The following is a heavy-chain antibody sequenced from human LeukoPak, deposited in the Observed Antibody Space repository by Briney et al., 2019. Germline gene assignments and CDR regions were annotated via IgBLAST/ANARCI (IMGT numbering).Heavy chain of an antibody. CDR2: ISSSNHAI. Sequence: GGSLRLSCAASGFIFSSYSMSWVRQAPGKGLEWLSYISSSNHAIYYADSVKGRFTISRDNSKNTLYLQMNSLRAEDTAVYYCAKDIIVGAPFDYWGQGTLVTVSS. J-gene: IGHJ4*02. CDR1: GFIFSSYS. V-gene: IGHV3-48*01. D-gene: IGHD1-26*01. CDR3: AKDIIVGAPFDY.